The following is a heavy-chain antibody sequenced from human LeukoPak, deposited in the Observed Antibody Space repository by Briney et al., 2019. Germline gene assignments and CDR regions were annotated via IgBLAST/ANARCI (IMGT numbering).Heavy chain of an antibody. CDR2: ISSSSSYI. J-gene: IGHJ4*02. CDR1: GFTFSSYS. D-gene: IGHD4-11*01. Sequence: PGGFLRLSCAASGFTFSSYSMNWVRQAPGKGLEWVSSISSSSSYIYYADSVKGRFTISRDNAKNSLYLQMNSLRAEDTAVYYCARGVDYPPHFDYWGQGTLVTVSS. V-gene: IGHV3-21*01. CDR3: ARGVDYPPHFDY.